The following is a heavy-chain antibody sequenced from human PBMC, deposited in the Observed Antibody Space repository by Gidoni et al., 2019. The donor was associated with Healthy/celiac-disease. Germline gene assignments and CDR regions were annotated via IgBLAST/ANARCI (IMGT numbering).Heavy chain of an antibody. CDR3: TTVQGLQYSNGFDP. CDR1: GFSFSHSW. Sequence: EVQLVESGGGLVTPGGSLSLSCAASGFSFSHSWMSWVRQAPGKGLEWVGRIKSKTDGGTTDYAAPVKGRFTISRDDSKNTLYLQMNSLKTEDTAVYYCTTVQGLQYSNGFDPWGQGTLVTVSS. V-gene: IGHV3-15*01. J-gene: IGHJ5*02. CDR2: IKSKTDGGTT. D-gene: IGHD4-4*01.